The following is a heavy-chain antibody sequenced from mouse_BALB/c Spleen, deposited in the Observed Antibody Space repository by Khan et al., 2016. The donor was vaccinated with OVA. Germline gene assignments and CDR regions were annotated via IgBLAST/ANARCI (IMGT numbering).Heavy chain of an antibody. CDR2: INPSNDYT. V-gene: IGHV1-4*01. Sequence: QVQLKESGAELARPGASVKMSCKASGYTFTSYTMHWVKQRPGQGLEWIGYINPSNDYTNYNQNFKDKATLIVDKSSSTAYMQLSSLTSEESSVYYCVREGAYYRSDGWFAYWGQGTLVTVSA. D-gene: IGHD2-14*01. CDR3: VREGAYYRSDGWFAY. CDR1: GYTFTSYT. J-gene: IGHJ3*01.